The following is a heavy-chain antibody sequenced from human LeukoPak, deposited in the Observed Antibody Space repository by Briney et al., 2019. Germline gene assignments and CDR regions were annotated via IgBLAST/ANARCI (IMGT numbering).Heavy chain of an antibody. CDR1: GYTFTGYY. CDR3: AREALQTGDRAFDI. Sequence: ASVKVSCKASGYTFTGYYMHWVRQAPGQGLAWMGWINPNSGGTNYAQKFQGRVTMTRDTSISTAYMELSRLRSDDTAVYYCAREALQTGDRAFDIWGQGTMVTVSS. J-gene: IGHJ3*02. CDR2: INPNSGGT. V-gene: IGHV1-2*02. D-gene: IGHD7-27*01.